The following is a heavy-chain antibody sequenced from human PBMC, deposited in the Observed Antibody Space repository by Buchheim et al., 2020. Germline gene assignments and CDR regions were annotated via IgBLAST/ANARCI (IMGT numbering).Heavy chain of an antibody. Sequence: EVQLVESGGGLVQPGGSLRLSCVASGSTFSRYWMSWVRQAPGKGLEWVANIKQDGSEKYYVDSVKGRFAISRDNAKNSLSLQMNSLRAEDTAVYYCARGSSRVTYYYDSSGYSDWFDPWGQGTL. CDR1: GSTFSRYW. J-gene: IGHJ5*02. D-gene: IGHD3-22*01. V-gene: IGHV3-7*01. CDR2: IKQDGSEK. CDR3: ARGSSRVTYYYDSSGYSDWFDP.